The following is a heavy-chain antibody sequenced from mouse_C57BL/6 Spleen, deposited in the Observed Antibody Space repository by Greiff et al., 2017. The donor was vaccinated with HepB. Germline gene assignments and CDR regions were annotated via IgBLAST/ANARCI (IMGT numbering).Heavy chain of an antibody. J-gene: IGHJ2*01. CDR2: ILPGSGST. Sequence: QVQLLQSGAELMKPGASVKLSCKATGFTFTGYWIEWVKQTPGHGLEWVGEILPGSGSTYYNEKFKGKATFSADTSSNTAYMQISSLTTENSAIYYCARWGGYVAYSIDYWGQGTTLTVSS. CDR1: GFTFTGYW. V-gene: IGHV1-9*01. CDR3: ARWGGYVAYSIDY. D-gene: IGHD2-3*01.